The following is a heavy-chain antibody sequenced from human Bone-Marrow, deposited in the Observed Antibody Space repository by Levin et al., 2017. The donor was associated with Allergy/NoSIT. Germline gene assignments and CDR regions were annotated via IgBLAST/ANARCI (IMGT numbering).Heavy chain of an antibody. D-gene: IGHD1-14*01. J-gene: IGHJ4*02. V-gene: IGHV3-66*01. CDR1: GFSVSSNY. CDR3: ARGGLGTNHY. Sequence: GGSLRLSCAASGFSVSSNYMRWVRQAPGKGLEWVSLIYSGGSTYYADSVKGRFTISRDNSKNTLYLQMNSLRGEDTAVYYCARGGLGTNHYWGQGTLVTVSS. CDR2: IYSGGST.